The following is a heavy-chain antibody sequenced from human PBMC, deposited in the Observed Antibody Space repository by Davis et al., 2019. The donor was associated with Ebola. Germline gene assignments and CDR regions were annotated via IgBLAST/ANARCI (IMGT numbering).Heavy chain of an antibody. CDR2: INHSGST. CDR1: GGSFSGYY. J-gene: IGHJ6*02. Sequence: MPSETLSLTCAVYGGSFSGYYWSWIRQPPGKGLEWIGEINHSGSTNYNPSLKSRVTISVDTSKNQFSLKLSSVTAADTAVYYCARESSSGSSSYYYYYYGMDVWGQGTTVTVSS. D-gene: IGHD6-6*01. CDR3: ARESSSGSSSYYYYYYGMDV. V-gene: IGHV4-34*01.